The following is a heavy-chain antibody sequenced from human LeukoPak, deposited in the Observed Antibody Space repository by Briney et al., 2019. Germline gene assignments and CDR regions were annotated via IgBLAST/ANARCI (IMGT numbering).Heavy chain of an antibody. Sequence: KPSETLSLTCAVYGGSFSGYYWRWIRKPRGKGGEWIGEINHSGSTNYNPSLKSRVTISVDTSKNQFSLKLSSVTAADTAVYYCARAPDSREGMDVWGQGTTVTVSS. D-gene: IGHD3-22*01. V-gene: IGHV4-34*01. J-gene: IGHJ6*02. CDR3: ARAPDSREGMDV. CDR1: GGSFSGYY. CDR2: INHSGST.